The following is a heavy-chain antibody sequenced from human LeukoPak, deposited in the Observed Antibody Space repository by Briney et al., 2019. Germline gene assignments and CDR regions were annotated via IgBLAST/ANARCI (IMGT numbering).Heavy chain of an antibody. CDR3: AKDSGD. J-gene: IGHJ4*02. V-gene: IGHV3-30*18. D-gene: IGHD3-10*01. Sequence: GGSLRLSRAASGFTFSSYRMHWARQAPCKWLEWVAVISYDGSNKYYADSVKGRFTISRDNSKNTLYLQMNSLTAEDTAVYYCAKDSGDWGQGTLVTVSS. CDR2: ISYDGSNK. CDR1: GFTFSSYR.